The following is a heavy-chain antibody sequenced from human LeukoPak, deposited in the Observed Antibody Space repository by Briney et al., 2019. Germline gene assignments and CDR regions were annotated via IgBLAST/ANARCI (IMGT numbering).Heavy chain of an antibody. CDR3: ATYRQVLLPFES. J-gene: IGHJ4*02. D-gene: IGHD2-8*02. CDR2: IFPSGGEI. V-gene: IGHV3-23*01. Sequence: GGSLRLSCAASGFTFSTFAMIWVRQPPGKGLEWVSSIFPSGGEIHYADSVRGRFTISRDNSKSTLSLQMNSLRAEDTAIYYCATYRQVLLPFESWGQGTLVTVS. CDR1: GFTFSTFA.